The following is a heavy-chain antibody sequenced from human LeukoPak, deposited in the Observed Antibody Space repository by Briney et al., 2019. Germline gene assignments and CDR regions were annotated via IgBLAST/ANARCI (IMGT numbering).Heavy chain of an antibody. CDR2: IIPIFGTA. CDR3: AGTMAPNNYYYYYYMDV. CDR1: GGTFSSYA. J-gene: IGHJ6*03. D-gene: IGHD3-10*01. Sequence: SVKVSCKASGGTFSSYAISWVRQAPGQGLEWMGRIIPIFGTANYAQKFQGRVTITTDESTSTAYMELSSLRSEDTAVYYCAGTMAPNNYYYYYYMDVWGKGTTVTVSS. V-gene: IGHV1-69*05.